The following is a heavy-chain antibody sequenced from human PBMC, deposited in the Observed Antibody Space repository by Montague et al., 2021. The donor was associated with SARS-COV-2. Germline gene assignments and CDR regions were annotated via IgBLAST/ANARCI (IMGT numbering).Heavy chain of an antibody. Sequence: SETLSLTCTVSGDFIRSYHWTWIRQPPGKGLEWIGRISDSGRTIXNPSLKSRVTISVDTSKNQFFLNLRSMVAADTAIYYCTRGRGIAAADNYYYGMDVWGPGTTVTVSS. D-gene: IGHD6-13*01. CDR3: TRGRGIAAADNYYYGMDV. CDR1: GDFIRSYH. J-gene: IGHJ6*02. CDR2: ISDSGRT. V-gene: IGHV4-59*13.